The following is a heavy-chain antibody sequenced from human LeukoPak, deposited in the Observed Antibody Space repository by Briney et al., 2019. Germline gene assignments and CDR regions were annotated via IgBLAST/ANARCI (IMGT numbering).Heavy chain of an antibody. V-gene: IGHV3-7*04. CDR2: IKQDASEK. Sequence: GGSLRLSCAASRFTFSNYWMNWVRQAPGKGLEWVANIKQDASEKYYVDSVRGRFTISRDNAKNSLYLQMDSLRGEDTAVHFCARGVAALMDVWGKGTTVTVSS. J-gene: IGHJ6*03. D-gene: IGHD6-6*01. CDR1: RFTFSNYW. CDR3: ARGVAALMDV.